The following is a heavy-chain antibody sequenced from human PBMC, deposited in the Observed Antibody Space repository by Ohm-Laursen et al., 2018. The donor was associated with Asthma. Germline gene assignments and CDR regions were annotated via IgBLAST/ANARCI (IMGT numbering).Heavy chain of an antibody. Sequence: ASVNVFWKASGYTFSNYAIHWVREAPGHRLGWMGWINVDTGKTKYAQKFQGRVTITADESTSTAYMELSSLRSEDTAVYYCARDLAYYYDSSGYYNAFDIWGQGTMVTVSS. J-gene: IGHJ3*02. D-gene: IGHD3-22*01. CDR2: INVDTGKT. CDR1: GYTFSNYA. CDR3: ARDLAYYYDSSGYYNAFDI. V-gene: IGHV1-3*01.